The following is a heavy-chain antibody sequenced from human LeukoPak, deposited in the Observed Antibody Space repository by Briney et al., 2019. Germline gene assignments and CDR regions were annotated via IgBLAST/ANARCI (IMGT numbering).Heavy chain of an antibody. CDR3: AKGEDSSGWLDYYYGMDV. CDR1: GFTFSSYA. Sequence: GGSLRLSCAASGFTFSSYAMSWVRQAPGKGLEWVSAISGSGGSTYYADSVKGRFTISRDNSKNTLYLQMNSLRAEDTAVYYCAKGEDSSGWLDYYYGMDVWGQGTTVAVSS. CDR2: ISGSGGST. V-gene: IGHV3-23*01. D-gene: IGHD6-19*01. J-gene: IGHJ6*02.